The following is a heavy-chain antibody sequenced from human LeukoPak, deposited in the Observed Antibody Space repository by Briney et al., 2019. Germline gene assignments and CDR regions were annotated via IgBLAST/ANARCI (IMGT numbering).Heavy chain of an antibody. J-gene: IGHJ6*03. D-gene: IGHD6-19*01. CDR1: GASINSDY. V-gene: IGHV4-59*01. Sequence: PSETLSLTCSVSGASINSDYWSWIRQPPGKGLERIAYIYYSGSTNHNPSFKSRVTTSVDTSKNQFSLKLSSVTAADTAVYYCARALGGWGFNMDVWGKGTTVTVSS. CDR2: IYYSGST. CDR3: ARALGGWGFNMDV.